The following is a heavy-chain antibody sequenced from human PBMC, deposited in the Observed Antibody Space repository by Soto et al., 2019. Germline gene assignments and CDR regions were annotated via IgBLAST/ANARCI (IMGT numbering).Heavy chain of an antibody. V-gene: IGHV3-23*01. Sequence: GGSLRLSCAASGFTFSSYAMSWVRQAPGKGLEWVSAISGSGGSTYYADSVKGRFTISRDNSKNTLYLQMNSLRAEDTAVYYCAVGRGTAVAGRGMNWFDPWGQGTLVTVSS. CDR3: AVGRGTAVAGRGMNWFDP. D-gene: IGHD6-19*01. J-gene: IGHJ5*02. CDR1: GFTFSSYA. CDR2: ISGSGGST.